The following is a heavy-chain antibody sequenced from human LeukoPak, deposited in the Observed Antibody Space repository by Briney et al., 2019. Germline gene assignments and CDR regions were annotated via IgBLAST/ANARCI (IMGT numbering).Heavy chain of an antibody. J-gene: IGHJ4*02. D-gene: IGHD3-10*01. CDR1: GFTFSSYA. CDR2: ISYDGSNK. Sequence: TGGSLRLSCAASGFTFSSYAMHWVRQAPGKGLEWVAVISYDGSNKYYADSVKGRFTISRDNSKNTLYLQMNSLGAEDTAVYYCAREGYYYGSGSYCSYWGQGTLVTVSS. V-gene: IGHV3-30-3*01. CDR3: AREGYYYGSGSYCSY.